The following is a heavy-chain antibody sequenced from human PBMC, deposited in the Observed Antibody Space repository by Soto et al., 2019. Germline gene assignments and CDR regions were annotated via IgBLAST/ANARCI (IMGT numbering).Heavy chain of an antibody. CDR3: ARDRAHDSSGIGWFDP. CDR2: IYYSGST. J-gene: IGHJ5*02. Sequence: PSETLSLTCTVSGGSISSGDYYWSWIRQPPGKGLEWIGYIYYSGSTYYNPSLKSRVTISVDTSKNQFSLKLSSVTAADTAVYYCARDRAHDSSGIGWFDPWGQGTLVTVSS. D-gene: IGHD3-22*01. CDR1: GGSISSGDYY. V-gene: IGHV4-30-4*01.